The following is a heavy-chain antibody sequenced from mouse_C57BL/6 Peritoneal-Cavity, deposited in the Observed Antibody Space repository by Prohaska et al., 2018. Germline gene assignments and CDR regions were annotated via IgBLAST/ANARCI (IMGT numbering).Heavy chain of an antibody. CDR1: GFTFSGFW. CDR2: INSDGSAI. V-gene: IGHV11-2*01. Sequence: EVQLLETGGGLVQPGGSRGLSREGSGFTFSGFWMSWVRQTPGKTLEWIGDINSDGSAINYEPSIKDRFTIFRDNDKSTLYLQMSNVRSEDTATYFCMRYGNYWYFDVWGTGTTVTVSS. D-gene: IGHD2-1*01. CDR3: MRYGNYWYFDV. J-gene: IGHJ1*03.